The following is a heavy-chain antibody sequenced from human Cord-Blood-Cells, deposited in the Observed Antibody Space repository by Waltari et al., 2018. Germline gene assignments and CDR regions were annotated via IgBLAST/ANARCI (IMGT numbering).Heavy chain of an antibody. Sequence: QVQLVESGGGVVQPGRSLRLSCAASGFTFSSYGMHWVRQAPGKGLEWVAVISYDGSNKYYADTGKGRVTIARDNSKNTLYLQMNSLRAEDTAVYYCAKSAGEWELLRDYWGQGTLVTVSS. V-gene: IGHV3-30*18. CDR3: AKSAGEWELLRDY. CDR1: GFTFSSYG. D-gene: IGHD1-26*01. CDR2: ISYDGSNK. J-gene: IGHJ4*02.